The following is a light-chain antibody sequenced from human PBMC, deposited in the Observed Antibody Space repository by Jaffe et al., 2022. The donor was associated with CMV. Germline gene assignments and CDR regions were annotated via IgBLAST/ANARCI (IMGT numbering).Light chain of an antibody. CDR1: QSLSSNY. V-gene: IGKV3-20*01. J-gene: IGKJ3*01. Sequence: EIVLTQSPGTLSLSPGERATLSCRASQSLSSNYLAWFQQRPGQAPRLLIYGASSRATGIPDRFSGSGSGTDFTLTISRLEPEDFAVYYCQQYGNSPPFTFGPGTRVDIK. CDR3: QQYGNSPPFT. CDR2: GAS.